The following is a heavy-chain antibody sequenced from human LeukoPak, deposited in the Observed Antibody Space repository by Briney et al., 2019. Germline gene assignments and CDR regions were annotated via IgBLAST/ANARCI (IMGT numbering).Heavy chain of an antibody. Sequence: SQTLSLTCAISGDSVSSISVTWNWIRQSPSRGLEWLGRTYYRSKWYYDYAVSVKSRITINPDTSKNQLSLQVNSVTPEDAAVYYCARAAYKDMGRGVMGWFDPWGQGTLVTVSS. CDR2: TYYRSKWYY. J-gene: IGHJ5*02. D-gene: IGHD3-10*01. CDR1: GDSVSSISVT. V-gene: IGHV6-1*01. CDR3: ARAAYKDMGRGVMGWFDP.